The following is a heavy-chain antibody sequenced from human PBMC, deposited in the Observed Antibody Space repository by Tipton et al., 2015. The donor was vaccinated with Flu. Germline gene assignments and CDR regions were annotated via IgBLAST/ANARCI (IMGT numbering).Heavy chain of an antibody. Sequence: TLSLTCAVYGGSFSGYYWSWIRQPPGKGLEWIGEINHSGSTNYNPSLKSRVTISVDTSKNQFSLKLSSVTAADTAVYYCSRKRAYIAARNYFSGMDVWGQGTTVTVSS. J-gene: IGHJ6*02. CDR2: INHSGST. CDR3: SRKRAYIAARNYFSGMDV. CDR1: GGSFSGYY. V-gene: IGHV4-34*01. D-gene: IGHD6-6*01.